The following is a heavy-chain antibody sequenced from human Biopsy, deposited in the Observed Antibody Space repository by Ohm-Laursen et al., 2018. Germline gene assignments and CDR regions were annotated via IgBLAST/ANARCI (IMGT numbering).Heavy chain of an antibody. CDR3: ARGSNDFGGLYFHR. CDR1: GGSFTGHS. D-gene: IGHD4-23*01. Sequence: GTLSLTCPVSGGSFTGHSWSWIRQPPGKGLEWIGHISYTGYTSYNASLKSRVTISVDTSRNHFSLRLSSLTAADPAVYYCARGSNDFGGLYFHRWGQGTLLTVSS. CDR2: ISYTGYT. J-gene: IGHJ4*02. V-gene: IGHV4-59*11.